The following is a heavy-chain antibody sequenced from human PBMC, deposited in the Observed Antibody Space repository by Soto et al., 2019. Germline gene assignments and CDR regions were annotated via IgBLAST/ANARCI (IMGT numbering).Heavy chain of an antibody. V-gene: IGHV3-30*19. CDR1: GFSFRSYV. D-gene: IGHD3-16*01. J-gene: IGHJ4*02. CDR3: ARWGTTGGLDV. Sequence: QVQLVESGGGVVQPGASLRLSCVGSGFSFRSYVIHWVRQAPGKGLEWVALTSYDGSNKYYDDSVKGRFTISRDNSRNTVDLHMDSLRLEDTALYYCARWGTTGGLDVWGQGTLVSVSS. CDR2: TSYDGSNK.